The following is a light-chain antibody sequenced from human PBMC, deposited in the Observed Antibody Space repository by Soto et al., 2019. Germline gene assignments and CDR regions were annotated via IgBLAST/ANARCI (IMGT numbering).Light chain of an antibody. Sequence: VLTQPPSASGTPGQRAFISCSGSSSNIGGTNYAYWYQQLPGAAPKLLMHSNNLRPSGVPERISGSKSGTSASLAISGLRSEDEAVYYCASWDDRLGAVIFGGGTK. J-gene: IGLJ2*01. CDR1: SSNIGGTNY. CDR2: SNN. CDR3: ASWDDRLGAVI. V-gene: IGLV1-47*02.